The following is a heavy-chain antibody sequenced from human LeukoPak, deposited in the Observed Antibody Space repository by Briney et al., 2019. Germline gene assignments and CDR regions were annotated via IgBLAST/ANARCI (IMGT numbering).Heavy chain of an antibody. V-gene: IGHV3-11*05. Sequence: GGSLRLSCAASGFTFSDYYMSWIRQAPGKGLEWVSYISSSSSYTNYADSVKGRFTISRDNAKNSLYLQMNSLRAEDTAVYYCAREWSRSHEGGAFDIWGQGTMVTVSS. D-gene: IGHD2-8*01. CDR3: AREWSRSHEGGAFDI. J-gene: IGHJ3*02. CDR1: GFTFSDYY. CDR2: ISSSSSYT.